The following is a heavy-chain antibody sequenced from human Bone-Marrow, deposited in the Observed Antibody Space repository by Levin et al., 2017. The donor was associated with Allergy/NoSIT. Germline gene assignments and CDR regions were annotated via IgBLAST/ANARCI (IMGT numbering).Heavy chain of an antibody. CDR2: ISPMGAST. J-gene: IGHJ6*02. V-gene: IGHV3-23*01. CDR1: GFTFNNYA. Sequence: GGSLRLSCGASGFTFNNYAMSWVRQAPGQGLEWVSAISPMGASTYYADSVKGRFNISRDNSKNILYLQMNSLKAEDTAVYYCAKDQGSGWRFPQMDVWGQGTTVIVSS. CDR3: AKDQGSGWRFPQMDV. D-gene: IGHD6-19*01.